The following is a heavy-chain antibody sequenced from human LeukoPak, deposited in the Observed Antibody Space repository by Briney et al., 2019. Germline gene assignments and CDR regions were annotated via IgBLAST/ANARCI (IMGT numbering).Heavy chain of an antibody. CDR2: IIPIFGTA. CDR1: GYTFTSYG. CDR3: AIGLAARQLYFDY. D-gene: IGHD6-6*01. V-gene: IGHV1-69*13. Sequence: SVKVSCKASGYTFTSYGISWVRQAPGQGLEWMGGIIPIFGTANYAQKFQGRVTITADESTSTAYMELSSLRSEDTAVYYCAIGLAARQLYFDYWGQGTLVTVSS. J-gene: IGHJ4*02.